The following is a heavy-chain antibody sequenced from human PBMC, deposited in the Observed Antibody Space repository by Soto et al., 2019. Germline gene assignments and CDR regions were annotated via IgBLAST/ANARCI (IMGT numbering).Heavy chain of an antibody. CDR3: ARTSTGGAAIREGLRY. V-gene: IGHV1-69*13. D-gene: IGHD2-2*02. Sequence: SVKVSCKASGCTFTSYAISWVRQAPGQGLEWMGGIIPIFGTANYAQKFQGRVTITADESTSTAYMELSSMRSEDTAVYYCARTSTGGAAIREGLRYWGQGTLVTVSS. CDR2: IIPIFGTA. CDR1: GCTFTSYA. J-gene: IGHJ4*02.